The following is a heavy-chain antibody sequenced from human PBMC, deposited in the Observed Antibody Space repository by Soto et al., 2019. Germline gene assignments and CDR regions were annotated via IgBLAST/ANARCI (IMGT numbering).Heavy chain of an antibody. CDR3: AKKVNTGPGSQYFDY. D-gene: IGHD3-10*01. CDR2: FRTGGDDGTS. V-gene: IGHV3-23*01. CDR1: GFTFSSYS. J-gene: IGHJ4*02. Sequence: GGSLRLSCAASGFTFSSYSMSWVRQAPGKGLEWVSGFRTGGDDGTSYYADSVKGRFTISRDNSKNTLFLQMNSLRVEDTAIYYCAKKVNTGPGSQYFDYWGQGTLVTVSS.